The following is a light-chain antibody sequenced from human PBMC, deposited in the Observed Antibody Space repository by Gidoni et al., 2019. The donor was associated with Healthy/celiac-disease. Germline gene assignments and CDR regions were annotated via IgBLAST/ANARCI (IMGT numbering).Light chain of an antibody. CDR3: MQALQTPLT. CDR2: LGS. Sequence: IVMTPPPLSLPVTPGEPASITCRSSQSLLHSNGYNYLDWYLQTPGQSPQLLIYLGSNRASGVPDRFSGSGSGTDFTLKISRVEAEDVGVYYCMQALQTPLTFXGXTKVEIK. CDR1: QSLLHSNGYNY. J-gene: IGKJ4*01. V-gene: IGKV2-28*01.